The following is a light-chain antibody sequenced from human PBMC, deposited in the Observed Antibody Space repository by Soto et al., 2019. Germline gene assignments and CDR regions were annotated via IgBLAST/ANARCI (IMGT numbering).Light chain of an antibody. V-gene: IGKV1-5*03. Sequence: DIQMTQSPSALSSSVGDIFTITCRASQNIDTWLAWYQQKPGKAPKLLIQKTSSLESGVPSRFRGSGSGTEFTLTISSLQPDDLATYYCQQVKSHSTFGQGTKVDIK. CDR1: QNIDTW. J-gene: IGKJ1*01. CDR3: QQVKSHST. CDR2: KTS.